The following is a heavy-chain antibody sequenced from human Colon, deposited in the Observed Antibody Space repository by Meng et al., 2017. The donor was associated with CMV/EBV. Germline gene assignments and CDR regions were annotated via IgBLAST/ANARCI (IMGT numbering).Heavy chain of an antibody. Sequence: ESLKISCAVSGGSISSYWWSWIRQSPGKGLEWIGHIYHSGSTIYNPSLKSRVTISLDTSKNQFSLKLSSVTAADTAVYYCAREMTAIWNWLDSWGQGTLVTVSS. CDR3: AREMTAIWNWLDS. V-gene: IGHV4-59*01. CDR1: GGSISSYW. D-gene: IGHD2-21*02. J-gene: IGHJ5*01. CDR2: IYHSGST.